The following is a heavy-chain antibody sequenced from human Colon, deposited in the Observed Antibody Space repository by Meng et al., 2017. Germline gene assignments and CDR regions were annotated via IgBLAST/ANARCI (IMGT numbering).Heavy chain of an antibody. V-gene: IGHV4-4*03. CDR2: IYHSGST. J-gene: IGHJ4*02. CDR1: GGSISRSNW. D-gene: IGHD6-19*01. Sequence: QVPLQASGPGLGKPPGTLSLTCAVSGGSISRSNWVSWVRQPPGKGLEWIGEIYHSGSTNYNPSLKSRVTISVDKSKNQFSLKLSSVTAADTAVYYCASFPPPGKQWLVTDYWGQGTLVTVSS. CDR3: ASFPPPGKQWLVTDY.